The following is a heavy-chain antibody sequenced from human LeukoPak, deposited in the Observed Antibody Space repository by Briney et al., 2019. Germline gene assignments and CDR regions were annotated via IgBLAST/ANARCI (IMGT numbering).Heavy chain of an antibody. CDR1: GCSISNKY. Sequence: PSETLSLTCTVSGCSISNKYWSWIRQPPGKGLEWIGYIYYSGSTNYNPSLKSRVTILVDTSKNQFSLKLSSVTAADTAVYYCARHGGYYYGSGSYYHLDYWGQGTLVTVSS. J-gene: IGHJ4*02. CDR2: IYYSGST. CDR3: ARHGGYYYGSGSYYHLDY. V-gene: IGHV4-59*08. D-gene: IGHD3-10*01.